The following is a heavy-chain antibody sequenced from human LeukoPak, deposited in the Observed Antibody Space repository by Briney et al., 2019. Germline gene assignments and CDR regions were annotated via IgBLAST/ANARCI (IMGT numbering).Heavy chain of an antibody. Sequence: SVKVSCKASGGTFSSYAISWVRQAPGQGLEWMGRIIPILGIANYAQKFQGRVTITADKSTSTAYMELSSLRSEDTAVYYCASAVAGRGTFDIWGQGTMVTVSS. V-gene: IGHV1-69*04. J-gene: IGHJ3*02. CDR1: GGTFSSYA. D-gene: IGHD6-19*01. CDR3: ASAVAGRGTFDI. CDR2: IIPILGIA.